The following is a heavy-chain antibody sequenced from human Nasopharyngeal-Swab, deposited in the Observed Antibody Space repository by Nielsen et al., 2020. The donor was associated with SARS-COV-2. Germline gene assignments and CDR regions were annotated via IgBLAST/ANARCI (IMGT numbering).Heavy chain of an antibody. V-gene: IGHV3-23*01. CDR1: GFTFSSYA. Sequence: GEAMKISCAASGFTFSSYAMSWVRQAPGKALEWVSAISGSGGSTYYADSVKGRFTISRDNSKNTLYLQMNSLRAEDTAVYYCAKAGGYSSAVAFDIWGQGTMVTVSS. CDR3: AKAGGYSSAVAFDI. CDR2: ISGSGGST. J-gene: IGHJ3*02. D-gene: IGHD5-18*01.